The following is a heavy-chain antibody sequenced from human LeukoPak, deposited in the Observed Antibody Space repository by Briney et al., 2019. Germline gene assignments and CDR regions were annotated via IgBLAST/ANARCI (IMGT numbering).Heavy chain of an antibody. J-gene: IGHJ4*02. D-gene: IGHD3-9*01. CDR3: ARGGYDILTGYYKASDY. V-gene: IGHV3-66*01. Sequence: GGSLRLSCAASGFTVSRNHMSWVRQAPGKGLEWVSVIYSGGSTYDADSVKGRFIISRDNSTNTLYLQMNSLRAEDTAVYYCARGGYDILTGYYKASDYWGQGTLVTVSS. CDR1: GFTVSRNH. CDR2: IYSGGST.